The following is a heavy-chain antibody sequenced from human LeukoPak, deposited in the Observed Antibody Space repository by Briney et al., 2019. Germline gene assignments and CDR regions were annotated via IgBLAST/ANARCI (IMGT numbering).Heavy chain of an antibody. CDR1: GYTFTSYD. D-gene: IGHD3-10*01. V-gene: IGHV1-8*01. J-gene: IGHJ4*02. Sequence: GASVKVSCKASGYTFTSYDINWVRQATGQGLEWMGWMNPNSGNTGYAQKFQGRVTMTRNTSISTAYMELSSLRSEDTAVYYCARDLPEYLYGSGSYYYWGQGTLVAVSS. CDR3: ARDLPEYLYGSGSYYY. CDR2: MNPNSGNT.